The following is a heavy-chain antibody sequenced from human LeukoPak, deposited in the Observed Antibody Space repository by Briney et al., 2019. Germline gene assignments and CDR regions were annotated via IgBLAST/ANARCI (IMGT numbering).Heavy chain of an antibody. V-gene: IGHV1-69*02. CDR3: ARVGRGYSDRWWFDP. Sequence: SVKVSCKASGGTFSSYTISWLRQAPEQGLEWMGRIIPILGIANYAQKFQGRVTITADKSTSTAYMELSSLRSEDTAVYYCARVGRGYSDRWWFDPWGQGTLVTVSS. J-gene: IGHJ5*02. CDR2: IIPILGIA. D-gene: IGHD5-18*01. CDR1: GGTFSSYT.